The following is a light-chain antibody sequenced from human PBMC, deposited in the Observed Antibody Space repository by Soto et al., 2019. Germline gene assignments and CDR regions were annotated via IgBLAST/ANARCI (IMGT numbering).Light chain of an antibody. V-gene: IGKV3-20*01. Sequence: EIVLTQSPGTLSLSPGERATLSCRASQSVSSAYLAWYQQKPGQAPRLLISGASSRATGIPDRFSGSGSGTDFSLTISRLEPEDFAVYYCQQYGVSVPITFGQGTRLDIK. CDR1: QSVSSAY. CDR2: GAS. J-gene: IGKJ5*01. CDR3: QQYGVSVPIT.